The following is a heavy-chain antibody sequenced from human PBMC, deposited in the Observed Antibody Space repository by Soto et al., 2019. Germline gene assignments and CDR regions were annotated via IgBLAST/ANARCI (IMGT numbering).Heavy chain of an antibody. Sequence: GGSLRLSCAASGFTFSSYAMSWVRQAPGKGLEWVSAISGSGGSTYYADSVKGRFTISRDNSKNTLYLQMNSLRAEDTAVYYCAKDRGFDSSGYYGAAGYWGQGTLVTVSS. D-gene: IGHD3-22*01. V-gene: IGHV3-23*01. J-gene: IGHJ4*02. CDR2: ISGSGGST. CDR3: AKDRGFDSSGYYGAAGY. CDR1: GFTFSSYA.